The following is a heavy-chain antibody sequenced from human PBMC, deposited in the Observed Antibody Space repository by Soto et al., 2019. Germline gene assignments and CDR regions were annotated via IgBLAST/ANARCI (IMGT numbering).Heavy chain of an antibody. D-gene: IGHD3-10*01. V-gene: IGHV1-69*12. Sequence: QVQLVQSGAEVKKPGSSVKVSCKASGGTFSSYAISWVRQAPGQGLEWMGGIIPIFGTANYAQKFQGRVTITADESTSTAYMELSSLRSEDTAVYYCARGSNYDGSGSIFFGLALSELDPWGQGTLVTVSS. CDR2: IIPIFGTA. CDR3: ARGSNYDGSGSIFFGLALSELDP. CDR1: GGTFSSYA. J-gene: IGHJ5*02.